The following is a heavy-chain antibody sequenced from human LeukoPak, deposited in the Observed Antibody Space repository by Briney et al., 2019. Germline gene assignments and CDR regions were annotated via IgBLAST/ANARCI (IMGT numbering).Heavy chain of an antibody. D-gene: IGHD2-21*02. CDR2: ISYDGSNK. J-gene: IGHJ3*02. Sequence: PGRSLRLSCAASGFTFSSYAMHWVRQAPGKGLEWVAVISYDGSNKYYADSVKGRFTISRDNSKNTLYLQMNSLRAEDTAVYYCARECGGGCYGAFDIWGQGTMVTVSS. CDR1: GFTFSSYA. CDR3: ARECGGGCYGAFDI. V-gene: IGHV3-30-3*01.